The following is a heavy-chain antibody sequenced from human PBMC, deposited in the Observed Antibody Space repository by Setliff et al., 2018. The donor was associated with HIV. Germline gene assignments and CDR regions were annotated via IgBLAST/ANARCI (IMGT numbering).Heavy chain of an antibody. J-gene: IGHJ3*02. CDR3: AREGLWNCRGGTCNDGLDI. CDR1: GGSIGTYY. D-gene: IGHD2-15*01. CDR2: IYASGT. Sequence: KPSETLSLTCTVSGGSIGTYYWNWFRLPAGKGLEWIGRIYASGTNYNPSLKSRVTMSLDTSKRQFSMKLTSVTAADTAVYYCAREGLWNCRGGTCNDGLDIWGQGTKVTVSS. V-gene: IGHV4-4*07.